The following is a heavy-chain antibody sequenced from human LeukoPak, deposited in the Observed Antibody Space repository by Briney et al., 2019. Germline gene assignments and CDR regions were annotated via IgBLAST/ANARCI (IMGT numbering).Heavy chain of an antibody. CDR3: AKDPEYYYDSSGPVDY. J-gene: IGHJ4*02. V-gene: IGHV3-30-3*01. Sequence: GRSLRLSCAASGFTFSSYAMHWVRQAPGKGLEWVAVISYDGSNKYYADSVKGRFTISRDNSKNTLYPQMNSLRAEDTAVYYCAKDPEYYYDSSGPVDYWGQGTLVTVSS. CDR1: GFTFSSYA. CDR2: ISYDGSNK. D-gene: IGHD3-22*01.